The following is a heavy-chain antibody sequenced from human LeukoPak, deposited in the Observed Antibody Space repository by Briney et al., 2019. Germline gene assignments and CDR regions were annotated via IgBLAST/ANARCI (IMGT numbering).Heavy chain of an antibody. V-gene: IGHV4-59*01. J-gene: IGHJ3*02. D-gene: IGHD1-1*01. CDR2: IYYSGST. CDR3: ARVGTGTTYAFDI. Sequence: SETLSLTCTVSGGPISSYYWSWIRQPPGKGLEWIGYIYYSGSTNYNPSLKSRVTISVDTSKNQFSLKLSSVTAADTAVYYCARVGTGTTYAFDIWGQGTMVTVSS. CDR1: GGPISSYY.